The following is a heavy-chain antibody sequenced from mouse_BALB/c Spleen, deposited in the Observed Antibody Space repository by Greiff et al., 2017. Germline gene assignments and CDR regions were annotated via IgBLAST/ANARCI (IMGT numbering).Heavy chain of an antibody. CDR2: ISDGGSYT. V-gene: IGHV5-4*02. J-gene: IGHJ4*01. D-gene: IGHD2-10*01. Sequence: EVKLVESGGGLVKPGGSLKLSCAASGFTFSDYYMYWVRQTPEKRLEWVATISDGGSYTYYLDSVKGRFTISRDNAKNNLYLQMSSLKSEDTAMYYCARAPAYTSYYAMDYWGQGTSVTVAS. CDR3: ARAPAYTSYYAMDY. CDR1: GFTFSDYY.